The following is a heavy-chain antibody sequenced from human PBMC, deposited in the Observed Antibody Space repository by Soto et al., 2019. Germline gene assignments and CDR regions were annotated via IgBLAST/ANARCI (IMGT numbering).Heavy chain of an antibody. D-gene: IGHD7-27*01. Sequence: EVQLVESGGGLVQPGGSLRLSCVASGFALSNYWINWVRQAPGKGLEWVANIKQDGSEKNYVDSVKGRFTISRDNARNSLYLKMNSRRAEDRAAYYCAIEPSPWGCWGQGTLATFSS. CDR2: IKQDGSEK. CDR3: AIEPSPWGC. V-gene: IGHV3-7*05. J-gene: IGHJ4*02. CDR1: GFALSNYW.